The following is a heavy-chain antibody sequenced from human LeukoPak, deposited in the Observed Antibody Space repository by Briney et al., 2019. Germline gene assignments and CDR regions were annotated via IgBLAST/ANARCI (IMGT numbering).Heavy chain of an antibody. CDR1: GFTFDDYA. V-gene: IGHV3-43*02. CDR3: ASTATFDY. D-gene: IGHD5/OR15-5a*01. J-gene: IGHJ4*02. CDR2: ISGDGGSI. Sequence: GGSLRLSCAASGFTFDDYAIYWVRQGPGKGLEWVSLISGDGGSIYYADSVKGRFTISRDNAKNSLYLQMNSLRAEDTAVYYCASTATFDYWGQGTLVTVSS.